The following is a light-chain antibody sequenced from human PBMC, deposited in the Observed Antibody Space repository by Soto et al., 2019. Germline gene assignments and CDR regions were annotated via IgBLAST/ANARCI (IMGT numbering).Light chain of an antibody. CDR1: QSVLYSSNNKNY. Sequence: DIVMTQSPDSLAVSRGERATINCKSSQSVLYSSNNKNYLAWYQQKPGQPPKLLIYWASTRESGVPDRFSGSGSGTDFTLTISSLQAEDVAVYYCQQYYSTLYTFGQGTKLEI. J-gene: IGKJ2*01. CDR3: QQYYSTLYT. V-gene: IGKV4-1*01. CDR2: WAS.